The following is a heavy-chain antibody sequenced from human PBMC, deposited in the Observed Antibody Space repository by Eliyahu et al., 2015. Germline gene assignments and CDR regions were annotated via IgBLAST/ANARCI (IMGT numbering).Heavy chain of an antibody. V-gene: IGHV1-2*06. Sequence: QVQLVQSGAEVKKPGASVKVXCKASGYTXTXYXMHWVRXAPGQGLEWMGRINPXSGGTNXAQKFQGRVTMTRDTSISTAYMELSRLRSDDTAVYYCASLYSGYVMDVWGKGTTVTVSS. J-gene: IGHJ6*04. CDR1: GYTXTXYX. CDR2: INPXSGGT. D-gene: IGHD5-12*01. CDR3: ASLYSGYVMDV.